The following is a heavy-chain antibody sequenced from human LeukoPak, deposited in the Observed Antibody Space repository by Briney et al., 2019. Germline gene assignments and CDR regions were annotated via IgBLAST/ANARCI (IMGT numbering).Heavy chain of an antibody. J-gene: IGHJ4*02. V-gene: IGHV3-23*01. CDR3: AKYDRRTGSDS. CDR2: ISGSVGST. Sequence: CVSAISGSVGSTYYAASVKGRFTISRDNSKNTLYLQMNSLRAEDTAVYYCAKYDRRTGSDSWGQGTXV. D-gene: IGHD3-10*01.